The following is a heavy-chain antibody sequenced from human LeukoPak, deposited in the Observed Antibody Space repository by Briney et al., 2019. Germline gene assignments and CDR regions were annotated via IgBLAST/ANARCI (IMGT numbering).Heavy chain of an antibody. V-gene: IGHV2-5*01. J-gene: IGHJ2*01. CDR2: IYWNDDK. CDR3: ARRTRSGGFYWYFDL. CDR1: GFSLSTSAVG. Sequence: SGPTLVNPTQTLTLTCTFSGFSLSTSAVGVGWIRQAPGRALEWLALIYWNDDKRYSPSLKSRLTITKDTSKNQVVLTMTNMDPVDTATYYCARRTRSGGFYWYFDLWGRGTLVTVSS. D-gene: IGHD4-23*01.